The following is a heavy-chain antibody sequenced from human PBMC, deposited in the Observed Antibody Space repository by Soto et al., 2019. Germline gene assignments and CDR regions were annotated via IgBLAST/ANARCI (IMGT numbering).Heavy chain of an antibody. J-gene: IGHJ4*02. Sequence: SETLSLTCAVYSGSFSGYYWSWIRQSPGKGLEWIGEITHRGFTNYNPSLKSRVTMTTDTSKNHFSLNLTSVNAADTAVYYCARFPFSSSRWANPQYFDSWGQGTLVTVSS. CDR1: SGSFSGYY. CDR3: ARFPFSSSRWANPQYFDS. CDR2: ITHRGFT. D-gene: IGHD6-13*01. V-gene: IGHV4-34*01.